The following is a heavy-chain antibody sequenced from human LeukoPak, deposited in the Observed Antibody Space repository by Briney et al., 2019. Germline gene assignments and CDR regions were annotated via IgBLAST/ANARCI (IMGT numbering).Heavy chain of an antibody. CDR2: IYYSGST. V-gene: IGHV4-30-4*08. CDR1: GGSISRGDYY. CDR3: ARDRPDGELDY. J-gene: IGHJ4*02. Sequence: SQTLSLTCTVSGGSISRGDYYWSWIRQPPGKGLEWIGYIYYSGSTYYNPSLKSRVTISVDTSKNQFSLKLSSVTAADTAVYYCARDRPDGELDYWGQGTLVTVSS. D-gene: IGHD4-17*01.